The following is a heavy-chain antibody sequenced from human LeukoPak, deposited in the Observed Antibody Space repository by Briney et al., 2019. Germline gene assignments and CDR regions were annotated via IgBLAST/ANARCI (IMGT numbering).Heavy chain of an antibody. CDR1: GGSISSGGYS. V-gene: IGHV4-30-2*01. D-gene: IGHD3-9*01. CDR2: IYISGTT. Sequence: SETLSLTCAVSGGSISSGGYSWSWIRQPPGKGLEWIGYIYISGTTHHNPSLKSRVTISLDTSKSQFSLKLTSVTATDTAVYYCARHWGFGSSGYIDYWGPGTLVSVSS. J-gene: IGHJ4*03. CDR3: ARHWGFGSSGYIDY.